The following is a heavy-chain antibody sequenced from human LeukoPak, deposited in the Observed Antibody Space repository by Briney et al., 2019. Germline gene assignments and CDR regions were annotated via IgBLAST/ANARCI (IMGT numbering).Heavy chain of an antibody. CDR1: GGSISSSSYY. J-gene: IGHJ4*02. Sequence: SETLSLTCTVSGGSISSSSYYWGWIRQPPGKGLEWIGSIYYSGSTYYNPSLKSRVTISVDTSKNQFSLKLSSVTAADTAVYYCARDRTEFDYWGQGTLVTVSS. CDR2: IYYSGST. CDR3: ARDRTEFDY. V-gene: IGHV4-39*07.